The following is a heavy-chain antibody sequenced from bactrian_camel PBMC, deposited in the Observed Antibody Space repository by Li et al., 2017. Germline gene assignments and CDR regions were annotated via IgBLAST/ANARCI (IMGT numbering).Heavy chain of an antibody. Sequence: VQLVESGGGLVQPGGSLRISCAASGFTFSSYLMSWVRQAPGKGLEWVSSINSDGTNTYYADSVKGRFTISQETDAKNTYTMYLQMNNLKPEDTGLYICAVVLCTNWQSVSFRGRGTQVTVS. D-gene: IGHD8*01. CDR1: GFTFSSYL. CDR2: INSDGTNT. V-gene: IGHV3-2*01. J-gene: IGHJ4*01.